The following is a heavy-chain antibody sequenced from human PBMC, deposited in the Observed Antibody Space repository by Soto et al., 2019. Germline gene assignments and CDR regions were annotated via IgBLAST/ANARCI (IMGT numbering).Heavy chain of an antibody. CDR2: IYPGDSDT. D-gene: IGHD3-3*01. CDR3: ARHTEDHLNYDFWSGYDLGMDV. Sequence: GESLKISCKGSGYSFTSYWIGWVRQMPGKGLEWMGIIYPGDSDTRYSPSFQGQVTISADKSISTAYLQWSSLKASDTAMYYCARHTEDHLNYDFWSGYDLGMDVWGQGTTVTVSS. CDR1: GYSFTSYW. V-gene: IGHV5-51*01. J-gene: IGHJ6*02.